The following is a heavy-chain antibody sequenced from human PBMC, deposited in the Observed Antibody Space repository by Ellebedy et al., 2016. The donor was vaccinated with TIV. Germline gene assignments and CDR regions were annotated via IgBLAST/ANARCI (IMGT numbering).Heavy chain of an antibody. CDR2: ISIDGITI. D-gene: IGHD3-10*01. V-gene: IGHV3-48*02. CDR3: ARDFGSGSYNIPYGMDV. J-gene: IGHJ6*02. CDR1: GFTLSTYS. Sequence: PGGSLRLSCEAAGFTLSTYSLNWVRQAPGKGLQWVSHISIDGITIPYADSVKGRFTISRDNAKNSVILQMSSLRDDDTAVYYCARDFGSGSYNIPYGMDVWGQGTTVTVSS.